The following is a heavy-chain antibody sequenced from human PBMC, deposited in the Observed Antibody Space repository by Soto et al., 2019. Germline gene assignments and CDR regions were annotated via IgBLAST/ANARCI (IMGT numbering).Heavy chain of an antibody. Sequence: ASVKVSCKASGYTFTSYGISWVRQAPGQGLEWMGWISAYNGNTNYAQKLQGRVTMTTDTSTSTAYMELRSLRSDDTAVYYCARVGVQLGYYYYGMDVWGQGTTVTSP. J-gene: IGHJ6*02. V-gene: IGHV1-18*01. D-gene: IGHD1-1*01. CDR2: ISAYNGNT. CDR3: ARVGVQLGYYYYGMDV. CDR1: GYTFTSYG.